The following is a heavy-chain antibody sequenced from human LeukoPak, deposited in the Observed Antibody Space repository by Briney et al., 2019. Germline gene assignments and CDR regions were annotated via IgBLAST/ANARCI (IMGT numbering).Heavy chain of an antibody. D-gene: IGHD3-22*01. CDR2: ISYDGSNK. Sequence: PGGSLRLSCAASGFTFSSYGMHWVRQAPGKGLEWVAVISYDGSNKYYADSVKGRFTISRVNSKNTLYLQMNSLRAEDTAVYYCATTLHSGYYDLYWGQGTLVTVSS. J-gene: IGHJ4*02. V-gene: IGHV3-30*03. CDR3: ATTLHSGYYDLY. CDR1: GFTFSSYG.